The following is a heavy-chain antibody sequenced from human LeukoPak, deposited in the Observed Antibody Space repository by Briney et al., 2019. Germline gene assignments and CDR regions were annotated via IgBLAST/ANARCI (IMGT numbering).Heavy chain of an antibody. CDR3: AARYFDWLSQTDAFDI. CDR1: GFTFSSYS. V-gene: IGHV3-21*01. J-gene: IGHJ3*02. CDR2: ISSSSSYI. Sequence: GGSLRLSCAASGFTFSSYSMNWVRQAPGEGLEWVSSISSSSSYIYYADSVKGRFTISRDNAKNSLYLQMNSLRAEDTAVYYCAARYFDWLSQTDAFDIWGQGTMVTVSS. D-gene: IGHD3-9*01.